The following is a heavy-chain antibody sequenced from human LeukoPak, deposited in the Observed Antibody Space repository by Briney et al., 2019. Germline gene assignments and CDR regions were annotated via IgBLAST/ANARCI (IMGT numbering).Heavy chain of an antibody. CDR1: AGSISSYY. J-gene: IGHJ3*02. CDR3: ARDRADPLPDDDAFDI. Sequence: SETLSLTCTDSAGSISSYYWSWIRQPAGKGLEWIGRIYTSGSTNYNPSLKSRVTMSVDTSKNQFSLKLSSVTAADTAVYYCARDRADPLPDDDAFDIWGQGTMVTVSS. D-gene: IGHD3-10*01. V-gene: IGHV4-4*07. CDR2: IYTSGST.